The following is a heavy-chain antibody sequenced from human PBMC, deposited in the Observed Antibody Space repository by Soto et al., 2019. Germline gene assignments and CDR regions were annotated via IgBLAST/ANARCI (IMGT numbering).Heavy chain of an antibody. CDR2: IIPIFGTA. V-gene: IGHV1-69*12. J-gene: IGHJ6*02. D-gene: IGHD2-2*01. CDR3: ARVMIGYCISTGCSYYGMDV. CDR1: GGTFSSYA. Sequence: QVQLVQSGAEVKKPGSSVKVSCKASGGTFSSYAISWVRQAPGQGLEWMGGIIPIFGTANYAQKFQGRVTITADESTITAYMELSSLRSEDTAVYYCARVMIGYCISTGCSYYGMDVWGQGTTVTVSS.